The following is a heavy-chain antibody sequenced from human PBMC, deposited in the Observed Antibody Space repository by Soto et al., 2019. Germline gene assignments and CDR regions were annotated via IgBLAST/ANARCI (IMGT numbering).Heavy chain of an antibody. J-gene: IGHJ6*03. D-gene: IGHD6-6*01. CDR3: ARHVGGAARGAYYYYYYMDV. CDR2: IYYSGST. V-gene: IGHV4-59*08. CDR1: GGSISSYD. Sequence: PSETLSLTCPVSGGSISSYDWSWIRQPPGKGLEWIGYIYYSGSTNYNPSLKSRVTISVDTSKNQFSLKLSSVTAADTAVYYCARHVGGAARGAYYYYYYMDVWGKGTTVTVSS.